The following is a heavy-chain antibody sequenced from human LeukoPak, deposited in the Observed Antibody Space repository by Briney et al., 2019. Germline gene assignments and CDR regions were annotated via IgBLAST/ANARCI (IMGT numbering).Heavy chain of an antibody. CDR3: ASRTGVY. CDR2: INTDGSST. J-gene: IGHJ4*02. Sequence: GGSLRLSCAASRFTFGSYWMHWVRQAPGKGLVWVSRINTDGSSTTYADSVKGRFTISRDNAKNTLYLQMNSLRAEDTVVYYCASRTGVYWGQGTLVTVSS. D-gene: IGHD1-14*01. CDR1: RFTFGSYW. V-gene: IGHV3-74*01.